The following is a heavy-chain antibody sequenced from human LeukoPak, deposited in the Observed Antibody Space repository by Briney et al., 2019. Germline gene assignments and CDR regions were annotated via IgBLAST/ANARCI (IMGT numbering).Heavy chain of an antibody. CDR3: ARGYLTGTFDY. Sequence: GGSLRLSCAASGFTFSSYGMHWGRQAPGKGLEWVAVISYDGSNKYYADSVKGRFTISRDNSKNTLYLQMNSLRGEDTAVYYCARGYLTGTFDYWGQGTLVTVSS. CDR1: GFTFSSYG. CDR2: ISYDGSNK. J-gene: IGHJ4*02. V-gene: IGHV3-30*03. D-gene: IGHD1-1*01.